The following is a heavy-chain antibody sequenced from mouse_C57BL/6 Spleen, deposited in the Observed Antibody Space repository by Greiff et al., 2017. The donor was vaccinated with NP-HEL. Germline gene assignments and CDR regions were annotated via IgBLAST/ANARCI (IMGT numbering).Heavy chain of an antibody. CDR3: VRGGFITTVVANFDY. CDR2: INPNYGTT. V-gene: IGHV1-39*01. CDR1: GYSFTDYN. Sequence: EVQLQQSGPELVKPGASVKISCKASGYSFTDYNMNWVKQSNGKSLEWIGVINPNYGTTSYNQKFKGKATLTVDQSSSTAYMQLNSLTSEDSAVYYCVRGGFITTVVANFDYWGQGTTLTVSS. D-gene: IGHD1-1*01. J-gene: IGHJ2*01.